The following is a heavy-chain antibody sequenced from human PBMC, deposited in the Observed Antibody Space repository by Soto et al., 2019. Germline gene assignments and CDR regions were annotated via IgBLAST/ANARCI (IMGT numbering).Heavy chain of an antibody. Sequence: GPGPAGASETLSLTCTVSGGSISSGGYYWSWIRQHPGKGLEWIGYIYYSGSTYYNQSLKSRVTISVDTSKNQFSLKLSSVTAADTAVYYCARDADFGFDYWGQGTLVTVSS. CDR3: ARDADFGFDY. V-gene: IGHV4-31*03. CDR1: GGSISSGGYY. J-gene: IGHJ4*02. CDR2: IYYSGST. D-gene: IGHD3-3*01.